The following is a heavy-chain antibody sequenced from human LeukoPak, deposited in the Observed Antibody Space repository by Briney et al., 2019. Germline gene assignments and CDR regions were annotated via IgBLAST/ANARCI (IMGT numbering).Heavy chain of an antibody. CDR2: IIPIFGTA. CDR3: ARGMIAELYYFDY. J-gene: IGHJ4*02. CDR1: GGTFSSYA. D-gene: IGHD3-22*01. Sequence: SVKVSCKASGGTFSSYAISWVRQAPGQGLEWMGGIIPIFGTANYAQKFQGRVTITADEPTSTAYMELSSLRSEDTAVYYCARGMIAELYYFDYWGQGTLVTVSS. V-gene: IGHV1-69*13.